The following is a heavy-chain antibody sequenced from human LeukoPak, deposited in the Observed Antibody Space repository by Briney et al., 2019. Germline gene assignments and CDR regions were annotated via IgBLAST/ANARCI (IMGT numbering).Heavy chain of an antibody. CDR2: ISYDGSNK. CDR1: GFTFTNYA. CDR3: ARVSLWYSSSSPGDY. Sequence: GGSLRLSCAASGFTFTNYAMHWVRQAPGKGLEWVAVISYDGSNKYYADSVKGRFTISRDNSKNTLYLQMNSLRAEDTAVYYCARVSLWYSSSSPGDYWGQGTLVTVSS. D-gene: IGHD6-6*01. J-gene: IGHJ4*02. V-gene: IGHV3-30-3*01.